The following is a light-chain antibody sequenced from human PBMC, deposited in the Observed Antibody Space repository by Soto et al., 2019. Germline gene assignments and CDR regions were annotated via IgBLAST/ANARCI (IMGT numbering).Light chain of an antibody. J-gene: IGLJ2*01. V-gene: IGLV3-1*01. Sequence: YELTQPPSVSVSPGQTASITCSGDKLGDKYACWYQQKPGQSPVLVIYQDSKRPSGIPERFSGSNSGNTATLTISGTQAMDEADYYCQAWDSSIVVFGGGTKVTVL. CDR3: QAWDSSIVV. CDR2: QDS. CDR1: KLGDKY.